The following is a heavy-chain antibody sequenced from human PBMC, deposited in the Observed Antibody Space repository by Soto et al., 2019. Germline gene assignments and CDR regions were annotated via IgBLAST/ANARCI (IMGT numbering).Heavy chain of an antibody. D-gene: IGHD2-15*01. CDR3: TTEDIVVVVAATCFDY. CDR2: IKSKTDGGTT. J-gene: IGHJ4*02. V-gene: IGHV3-15*01. CDR1: GFTFINAW. Sequence: RGSLRLSCAASGFTFINAWISWLRQSAGKGLEWVGRIKSKTDGGTTDYAAPVKGRFTISRDDSKNTLYLQMNSLKTEDTAVYYCTTEDIVVVVAATCFDYWGQGTLVTVSS.